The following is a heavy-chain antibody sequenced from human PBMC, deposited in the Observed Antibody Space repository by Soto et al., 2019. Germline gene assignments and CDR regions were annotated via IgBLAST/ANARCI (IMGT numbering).Heavy chain of an antibody. CDR1: GGSISSGDYY. CDR3: ARGRDYSNYYYYGMDV. V-gene: IGHV4-30-4*01. Sequence: PSETLSLTCTVSGGSISSGDYYWSWIRQPPGKGLEWIGYIYYGGSTYYNPSLKSRVTISVDTSKNQFSLKLSSVTAADTAVYYCARGRDYSNYYYYGMDVWGQGTTVTVSS. D-gene: IGHD4-4*01. CDR2: IYYGGST. J-gene: IGHJ6*02.